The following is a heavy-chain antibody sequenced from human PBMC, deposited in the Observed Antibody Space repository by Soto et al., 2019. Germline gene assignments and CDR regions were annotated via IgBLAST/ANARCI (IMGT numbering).Heavy chain of an antibody. V-gene: IGHV4-59*08. D-gene: IGHD4-4*01. Sequence: SETMSLTCTVSGGSVSSYYWGWIRQPPGKGLEWIGYIYYSGSTKYNPSLKSRVTMSVDTSNNQFSLKVSSVTAADTAVYYCARHSNRNYGLYYFDFWGLGALVTVSS. CDR1: GGSVSSYY. CDR2: IYYSGST. CDR3: ARHSNRNYGLYYFDF. J-gene: IGHJ4*02.